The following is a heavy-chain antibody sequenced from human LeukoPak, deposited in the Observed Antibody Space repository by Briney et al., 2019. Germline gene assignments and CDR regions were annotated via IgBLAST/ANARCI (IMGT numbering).Heavy chain of an antibody. CDR1: GFIFSSYS. D-gene: IGHD2-2*01. V-gene: IGHV3-21*01. CDR2: ISGSSIYM. Sequence: GGSLRLSCAASGFIFSSYSMNWVRQAPGKGLEWVSSISGSSIYMYYADSLKGRFTISRDNAKNSLYLQMNSLRAEDTAVYCCATSTSRAGGPGGHSFDYWGQGTLVAVSS. CDR3: ATSTSRAGGPGGHSFDY. J-gene: IGHJ4*02.